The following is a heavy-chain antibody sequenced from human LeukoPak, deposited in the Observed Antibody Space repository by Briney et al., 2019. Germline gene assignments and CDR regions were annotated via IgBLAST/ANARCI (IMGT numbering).Heavy chain of an antibody. Sequence: GGSLRLSCAASGFTFSSYAMSWVRQAPGKGLEWISAISGSGGSTYYADSVKGRFTISRDNSKNTLYLQMNSLRAEDTAVYYCAKDTAAGPTIFDYWGQGTLVTVSS. D-gene: IGHD6-13*01. V-gene: IGHV3-23*01. J-gene: IGHJ4*02. CDR1: GFTFSSYA. CDR2: ISGSGGST. CDR3: AKDTAAGPTIFDY.